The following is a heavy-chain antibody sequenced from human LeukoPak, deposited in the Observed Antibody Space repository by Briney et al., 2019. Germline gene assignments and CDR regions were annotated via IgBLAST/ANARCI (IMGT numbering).Heavy chain of an antibody. CDR1: GFTYRTHW. J-gene: IGHJ4*02. Sequence: GGSLRLPCAASGFTYRTHWMSWVRQLPGKGRAWVANIKQVGSEKQHLDSAQGRITITRNNAESSLYLQMNSLRAEDTAVYYCASDFGSGSFFAYWGQGTLVTVSS. V-gene: IGHV3-7*03. D-gene: IGHD3-10*01. CDR3: ASDFGSGSFFAY. CDR2: IKQVGSEK.